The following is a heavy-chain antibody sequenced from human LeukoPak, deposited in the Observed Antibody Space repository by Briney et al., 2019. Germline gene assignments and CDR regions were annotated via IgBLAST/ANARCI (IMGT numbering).Heavy chain of an antibody. CDR3: ARVPRDGYKDYYLDY. J-gene: IGHJ4*02. CDR2: IIPIFGTA. CDR1: GGTFSSYA. D-gene: IGHD5-24*01. Sequence: SVKVSCKASGGTFSSYAISWVRQAPGQGLEWMGGIIPIFGTANYAQKFQGRVTITADKSTSTAYMELSSLRSEDTAVYYCARVPRDGYKDYYLDYWGQGTLVTVSS. V-gene: IGHV1-69*06.